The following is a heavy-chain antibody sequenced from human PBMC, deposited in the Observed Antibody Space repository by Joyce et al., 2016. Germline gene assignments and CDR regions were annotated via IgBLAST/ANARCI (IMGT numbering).Heavy chain of an antibody. CDR3: ALMVRGVIIV. CDR2: STPVFGTT. CDR1: GGTFSTFS. V-gene: IGHV1-69*12. D-gene: IGHD3-10*01. J-gene: IGHJ3*01. Sequence: QVRLEQSGAEVKEPGSSVRVSCKASGGTFSTFSTNWVRQAPGQGLEWPGGSTPVFGTTNHAQSFQDRVTITADESANTAYMHLSSLTSDDTAIYFCALMVRGVIIVWGQGTMVTVSS.